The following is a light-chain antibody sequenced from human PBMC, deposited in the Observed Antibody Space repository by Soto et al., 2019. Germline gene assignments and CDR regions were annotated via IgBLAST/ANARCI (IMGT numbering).Light chain of an antibody. CDR1: SSDVVGYNY. CDR2: DVS. Sequence: SVLTQPAPVAGAPGQSITISCTGNSSDVVGYNYVSWYQQHPGKAPKFMIYDVSNRPSGVSNRFSGSKSGNTASLTISGLQAEDEADYYCSSYTTSNTRQIVFGTGTKVTVL. CDR3: SSYTTSNTRQIV. J-gene: IGLJ1*01. V-gene: IGLV2-14*01.